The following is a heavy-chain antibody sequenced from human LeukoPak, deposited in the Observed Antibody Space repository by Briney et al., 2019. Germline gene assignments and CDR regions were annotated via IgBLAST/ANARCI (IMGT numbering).Heavy chain of an antibody. J-gene: IGHJ3*02. D-gene: IGHD4-23*01. CDR3: ARVNDYGGNDDAFDI. CDR1: GFTFSSYE. CDR2: IRSSGSII. V-gene: IGHV3-48*03. Sequence: PGGSPRLSCAASGFTFSSYEMNWVRQAPGKGLEWGSYIRSSGSIIFYADSVKGRFTISRDNAKNSLYLQMNSLRAEDTAVYYCARVNDYGGNDDAFDIWGQGTMVTVSS.